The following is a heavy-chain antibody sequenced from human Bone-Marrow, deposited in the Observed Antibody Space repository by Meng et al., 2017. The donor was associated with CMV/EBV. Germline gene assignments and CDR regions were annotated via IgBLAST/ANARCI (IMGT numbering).Heavy chain of an antibody. Sequence: GESLKISCAASGFTFSDYYMSWIRQAPGKGLEWVSVIYSGGSSTYYADSVKGRFTISRDNSKNTLYLQMNSLRAEDTAVYYCAKGLGGAARPFQHWGQGTLVTVSS. V-gene: IGHV3-23*03. CDR1: GFTFSDYY. J-gene: IGHJ1*01. CDR3: AKGLGGAARPFQH. CDR2: IYSGGSST. D-gene: IGHD6-6*01.